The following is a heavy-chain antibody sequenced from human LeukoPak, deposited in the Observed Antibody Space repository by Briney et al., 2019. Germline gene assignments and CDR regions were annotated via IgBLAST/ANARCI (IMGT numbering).Heavy chain of an antibody. Sequence: PGGSLRLSCAASGFTFSIYWMNWVRQAPGRGLEWVGNIKQDGSEQYYGESVKGRFTISRDNARNSLYLQMSSLRAEDTAVYYCARGYRRYGSGPGHRYYYGMDVWGQGTTVTVSS. V-gene: IGHV3-7*01. J-gene: IGHJ6*02. CDR2: IKQDGSEQ. CDR3: ARGYRRYGSGPGHRYYYGMDV. CDR1: GFTFSIYW. D-gene: IGHD3-10*01.